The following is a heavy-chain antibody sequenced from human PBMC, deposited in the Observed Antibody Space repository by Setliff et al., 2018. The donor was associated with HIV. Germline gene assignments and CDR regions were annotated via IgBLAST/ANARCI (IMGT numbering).Heavy chain of an antibody. CDR2: INTDGSSA. CDR1: GFTFSNSW. D-gene: IGHD5-12*01. V-gene: IGHV3-74*03. J-gene: IGHJ4*02. Sequence: GGSLRLSCAASGFTFSNSWMHWVRQAPGKGLVWVSRINTDGSSATYADSVKGRFTISRDNAKNTLFLQMNSPRAEDTAVYYCASQPSGYDSIDYWGQGTLVTVSS. CDR3: ASQPSGYDSIDY.